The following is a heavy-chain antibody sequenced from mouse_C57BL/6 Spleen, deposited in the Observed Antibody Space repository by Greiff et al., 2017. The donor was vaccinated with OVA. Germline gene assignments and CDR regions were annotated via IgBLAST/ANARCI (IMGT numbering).Heavy chain of an antibody. D-gene: IGHD1-1*01. V-gene: IGHV1-59*01. CDR3: ARTDYYGSSLYYYAMDY. J-gene: IGHJ4*01. CDR1: GYTFTSYW. Sequence: QVQLKESGAELVRPGTSVKLSCKASGYTFTSYWMHWVKQRPGQGLEWIGVIDPSDSYTNYNQKFKGKATLTVDTSSSTAYMQLSSLTSEDSAVYYCARTDYYGSSLYYYAMDYWGQGTSVTVSS. CDR2: IDPSDSYT.